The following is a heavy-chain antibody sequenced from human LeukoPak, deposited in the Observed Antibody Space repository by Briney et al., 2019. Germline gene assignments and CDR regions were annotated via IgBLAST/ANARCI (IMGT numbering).Heavy chain of an antibody. CDR2: ISYDGNNK. CDR1: GFTFSSYG. Sequence: GGSLRLSCAASGFTFSSYGMHWVRQAPGKGLEWVAAISYDGNNKYYADSVKGRLTISRDNSKNTLYVQMNSLRAEDTALYYCAKDGGGRWLAYYFDYWGRGALVTVPS. CDR3: AKDGGGRWLAYYFDY. J-gene: IGHJ4*02. V-gene: IGHV3-30*18. D-gene: IGHD6-19*01.